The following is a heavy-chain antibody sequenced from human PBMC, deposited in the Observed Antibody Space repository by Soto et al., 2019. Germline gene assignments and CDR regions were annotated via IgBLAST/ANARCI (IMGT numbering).Heavy chain of an antibody. J-gene: IGHJ3*02. CDR3: TRGEGRRYCSGGSCYWDAFDI. D-gene: IGHD2-15*01. CDR2: IRSKAYGGTT. CDR1: GFTFGDYA. Sequence: GGSLRLSCTASGFTFGDYAMSWFRQTTGKGLEWVGFIRSKAYGGTTEYAASVKGRFTISRDDSKSIAYLQMNSLKTEDTAVYYCTRGEGRRYCSGGSCYWDAFDIWGQGTMVTVSS. V-gene: IGHV3-49*03.